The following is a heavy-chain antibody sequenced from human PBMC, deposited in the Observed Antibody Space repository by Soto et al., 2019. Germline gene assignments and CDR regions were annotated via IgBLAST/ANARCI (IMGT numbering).Heavy chain of an antibody. J-gene: IGHJ4*02. CDR3: ARATGMAPFDY. CDR1: GGSISSSNW. D-gene: IGHD5-18*01. CDR2: IYHSGST. Sequence: QVQLQESGPGLVKPSGTLSLTCAVSGGSISSSNWGSWVRQPPGKGLEWFGEIYHSGSTNYNASLKSRDTISANKTKNPFTLKLSSVTAADTAVSYFARATGMAPFDYWGQGTLVTVSS. V-gene: IGHV4-4*02.